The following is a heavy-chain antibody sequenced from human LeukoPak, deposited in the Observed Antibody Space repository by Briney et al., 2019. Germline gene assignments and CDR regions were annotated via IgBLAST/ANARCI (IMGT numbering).Heavy chain of an antibody. Sequence: PGGSLRLSCAASGFTFSDYYMNWLRQAPGKGLEWISYISSGGRTIYYADSVKGRFTISRDNAKNSLYLQMNSLRAEDTAVYYCATEAWFGDVWGYWGQGTLVTVSS. CDR1: GFTFSDYY. CDR3: ATEAWFGDVWGY. D-gene: IGHD3-10*01. V-gene: IGHV3-11*01. J-gene: IGHJ4*02. CDR2: ISSGGRTI.